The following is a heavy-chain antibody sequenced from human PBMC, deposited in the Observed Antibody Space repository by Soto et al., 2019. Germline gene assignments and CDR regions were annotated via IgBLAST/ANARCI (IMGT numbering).Heavy chain of an antibody. J-gene: IGHJ6*02. CDR3: ARSPTYYDILTGYSTGYYYYGMDV. V-gene: IGHV4-34*01. CDR2: INHSGST. D-gene: IGHD3-9*01. Sequence: PSETLSLTCAVYGGSFSGYYWSWIRQPPGKGLEWIGEINHSGSTNYNPSLKSRVTISVDKSKNQFSLKLSSVTAADTAVYYCARSPTYYDILTGYSTGYYYYGMDVWGQGTTVTVSS. CDR1: GGSFSGYY.